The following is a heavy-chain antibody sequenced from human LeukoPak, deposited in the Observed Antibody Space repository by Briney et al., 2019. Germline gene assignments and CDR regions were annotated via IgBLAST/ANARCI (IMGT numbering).Heavy chain of an antibody. J-gene: IGHJ4*02. Sequence: GESLKISCKGSGYNFNTYWVAWVRQMPGKGLEWMGIIYPGDSDTRYSPSFQGQVTISADKSISTAYLQWSSLKASDTAMYYCARPSSGWYLMLDYWGQGTLVTVSS. CDR1: GYNFNTYW. CDR3: ARPSSGWYLMLDY. V-gene: IGHV5-51*01. D-gene: IGHD6-19*01. CDR2: IYPGDSDT.